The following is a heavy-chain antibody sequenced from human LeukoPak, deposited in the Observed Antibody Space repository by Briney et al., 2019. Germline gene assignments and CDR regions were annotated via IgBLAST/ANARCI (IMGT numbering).Heavy chain of an antibody. J-gene: IGHJ6*03. Sequence: PGGSLRLSCTASGFIFSSYSMSWVRQAPGKGLEWVSYITNSSSTIYYADSVRGRFTISRDSAKNSLYLQMGSLRAEDTAVYYCLVLYMDVWGKGTTVTVSS. V-gene: IGHV3-48*01. CDR1: GFIFSSYS. CDR3: LVLYMDV. CDR2: ITNSSSTI.